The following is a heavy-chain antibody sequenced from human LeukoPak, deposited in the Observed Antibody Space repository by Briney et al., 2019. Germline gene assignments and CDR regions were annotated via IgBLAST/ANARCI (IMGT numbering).Heavy chain of an antibody. Sequence: SETLSLTCTVSGYSISSGYYWGWIRQPPRKGLEWIGSIYHSGSTYYNPSLKSRVTISVDTSKNQFSLKLSSVTAADTAVYYCASDSSGHDYWGQGTLVTVSS. J-gene: IGHJ4*02. V-gene: IGHV4-38-2*02. CDR3: ASDSSGHDY. CDR2: IYHSGST. D-gene: IGHD3-22*01. CDR1: GYSISSGYY.